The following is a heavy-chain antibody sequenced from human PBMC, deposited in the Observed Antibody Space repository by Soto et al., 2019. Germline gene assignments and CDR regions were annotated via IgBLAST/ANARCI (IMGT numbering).Heavy chain of an antibody. CDR1: GYTITGYY. J-gene: IGHJ4*02. D-gene: IGHD2-15*01. CDR3: PRGDCSGGRCYSVSY. V-gene: IGHV1-2*04. CDR2: IKPNSGGT. Sequence: ASVKASWKASGYTITGYYMHWVRQAPGQGLEWMGWIKPNSGGTNYAQKFQGWVTMTRDTSISTAYMELSRLRSDDTAAYYCPRGDCSGGRCYSVSYWGQGTLVTVS.